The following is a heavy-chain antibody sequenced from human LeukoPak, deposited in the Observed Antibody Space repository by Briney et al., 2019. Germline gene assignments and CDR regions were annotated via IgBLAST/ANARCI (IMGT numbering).Heavy chain of an antibody. CDR1: GGSISSSSYY. D-gene: IGHD2-21*02. CDR3: ARHVRPPPDRVTANPYYFDY. J-gene: IGHJ4*02. V-gene: IGHV4-39*01. Sequence: SETLSLTCTVSGGSISSSSYYWGWIRQPPGKGLEWIGSIYYSGSTYYNPSLKSRVTISVDTSKNQFSLKLSSVTAADTAVYYCARHVRPPPDRVTANPYYFDYWGQGTLVTVSS. CDR2: IYYSGST.